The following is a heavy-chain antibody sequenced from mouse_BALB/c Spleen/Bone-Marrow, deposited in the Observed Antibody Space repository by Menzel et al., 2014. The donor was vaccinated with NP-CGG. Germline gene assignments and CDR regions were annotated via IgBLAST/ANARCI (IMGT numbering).Heavy chain of an antibody. V-gene: IGHV1-80*01. CDR3: ARGDGNYPFYAMDY. CDR1: GYAFSSYW. CDR2: IYPGDGDT. J-gene: IGHJ4*01. D-gene: IGHD2-1*01. Sequence: VQLQQSGAELVRPGSSVKISCKASGYAFSSYWMNWVKQRPGQGLEWIGQIYPGDGDTNYNGKFKGKATLTADKSSSTAFMQLSSLTSEASAVYFCARGDGNYPFYAMDYWGRGTSVTVSS.